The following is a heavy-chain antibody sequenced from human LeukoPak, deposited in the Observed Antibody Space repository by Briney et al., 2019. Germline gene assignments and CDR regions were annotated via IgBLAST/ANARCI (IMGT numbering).Heavy chain of an antibody. CDR2: ISYDGRDK. J-gene: IGHJ4*02. CDR1: GFTSSNVP. CDR3: ARVSGWLARGGFVS. Sequence: GQSLCLSCAVSGFTSSNVPMHWVRQAPGEGLERVAVISYDGRDKYCAESVKGRFTISRDNSKNTLYLQLSSLRPEDTAVYYCARVSGWLARGGFVSWGQGTLVTVSS. V-gene: IGHV3-30*04. D-gene: IGHD3/OR15-3a*01.